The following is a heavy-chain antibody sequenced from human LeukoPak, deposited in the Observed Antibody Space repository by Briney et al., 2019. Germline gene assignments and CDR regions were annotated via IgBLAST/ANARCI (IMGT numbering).Heavy chain of an antibody. J-gene: IGHJ4*02. CDR1: GGTFSSYA. Sequence: SVKVSCKASGGTFSSYAISWGRQAPGQGLEWMGGIIPIFGTANYAQEFQGRVTITADESTSTAYMELSSLRSEDTAVYYCARDLPGESGGFDYWGQGTLVTVSS. D-gene: IGHD3-10*01. CDR3: ARDLPGESGGFDY. V-gene: IGHV1-69*13. CDR2: IIPIFGTA.